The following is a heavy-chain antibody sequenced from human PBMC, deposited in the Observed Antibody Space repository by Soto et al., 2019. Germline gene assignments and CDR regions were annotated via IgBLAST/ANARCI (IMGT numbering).Heavy chain of an antibody. CDR2: ISWNSGSI. J-gene: IGHJ4*02. Sequence: EVQLVESGGGLVQPGRSLRLSCAVSGFTFDDNAMHWVRQAPGKGLEWVSGISWNSGSIAYADSVKGRFTISRDNAKNSLYLQMNSLRAEDTALYYCARDWRSDYQQPDTDYWGQGTLVTVSS. CDR3: ARDWRSDYQQPDTDY. CDR1: GFTFDDNA. V-gene: IGHV3-9*01. D-gene: IGHD4-17*01.